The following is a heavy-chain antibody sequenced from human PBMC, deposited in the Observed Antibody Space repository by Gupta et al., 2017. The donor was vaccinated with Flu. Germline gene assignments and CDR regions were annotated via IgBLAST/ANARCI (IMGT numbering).Heavy chain of an antibody. J-gene: IGHJ4*02. V-gene: IGHV1-8*01. Sequence: QAQLVQSGAEVKKPGASVKASCRASGYIFINYDINWVRQAPGQGLEWMGWMNPSRDNTGYAQKFQGRVTMTRDTSTGTAYMELSSLRSEDTAVYYCARMVGYSAKQVRLDYWGQGTLVTVSS. CDR3: ARMVGYSAKQVRLDY. CDR2: MNPSRDNT. D-gene: IGHD2-8*02. CDR1: GYIFINYD.